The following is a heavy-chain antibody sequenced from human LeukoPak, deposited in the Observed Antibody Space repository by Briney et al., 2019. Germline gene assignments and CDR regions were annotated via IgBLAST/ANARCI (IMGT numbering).Heavy chain of an antibody. D-gene: IGHD3-9*01. V-gene: IGHV4-30-4*01. CDR2: IYYSGST. CDR1: LGSLSRAYYC. J-gene: IGHJ4*02. Sequence: SGALSVTCIGSLGSLSRAYYCASWTRQPPGKGMEWIGYIYYSGSTSYNLSIKSRLTMSLDVSENRFSLVLSCLTAADTAVYYCARHLYGTSLVNYWGQGTLVTVSS. CDR3: ARHLYGTSLVNY.